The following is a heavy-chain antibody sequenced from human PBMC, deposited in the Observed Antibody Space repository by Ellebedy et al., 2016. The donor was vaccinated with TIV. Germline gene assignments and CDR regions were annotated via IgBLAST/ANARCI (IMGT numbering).Heavy chain of an antibody. CDR2: ISLSSSTI. D-gene: IGHD3-10*01. CDR3: ARGPRFGESSFDY. CDR1: GFTFSSYS. J-gene: IGHJ4*02. V-gene: IGHV3-48*02. Sequence: GESLKISCAASGFTFSSYSMNWVRQAPGKGLEWVSHISLSSSTIYYADSVKGRFTISRDNAKNSLSLQMNSLRDEDTAVYYCARGPRFGESSFDYWGQGTLVTVS.